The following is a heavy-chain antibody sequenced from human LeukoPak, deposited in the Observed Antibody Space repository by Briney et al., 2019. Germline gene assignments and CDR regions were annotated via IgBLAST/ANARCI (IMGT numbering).Heavy chain of an antibody. CDR3: ARVRRRYCSSTSCSRREYFDY. CDR2: INHSGST. V-gene: IGHV4-34*01. Sequence: PSETLSLTCAVYGGSFSGYYWGWLRQPPGKGLEWIGEINHSGSTNYNPSLKSRVTISVDTSKNQFSLKLSSVTAADPAVYYCARVRRRYCSSTSCSRREYFDYWGQGTLVTVSS. CDR1: GGSFSGYY. J-gene: IGHJ4*02. D-gene: IGHD2-2*01.